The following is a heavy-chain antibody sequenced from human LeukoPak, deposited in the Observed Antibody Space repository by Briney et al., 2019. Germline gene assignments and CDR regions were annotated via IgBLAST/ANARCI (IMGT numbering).Heavy chain of an antibody. CDR1: GDSINSLDL. V-gene: IGHV4-4*02. D-gene: IGHD3-22*01. Sequence: SETLSLTCAVSGDSINSLDLWSWVRQPPGKGLEWIGEMYLSGTTHSNPSVKSRVTISIDKSKNQFFLNLSSVTAADTAVYYCAGLVGRYSSGLYYYYFDYWGQGTLVTVSS. J-gene: IGHJ4*02. CDR2: MYLSGTT. CDR3: AGLVGRYSSGLYYYYFDY.